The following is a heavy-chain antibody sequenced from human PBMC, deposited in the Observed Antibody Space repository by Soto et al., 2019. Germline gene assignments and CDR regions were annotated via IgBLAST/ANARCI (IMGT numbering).Heavy chain of an antibody. J-gene: IGHJ3*01. Sequence: QVHLVQSGAEVKKPGASVKVSCKASGYTFTGYYIHWVRQAPGQGLEWMGWINPKSGGANIAQKLQGWVTMTSDTSISTIYMELSKLRSNDTAVYYCARDYYDGSASYGIEFWGQGTMVTVAS. D-gene: IGHD3-16*01. V-gene: IGHV1-2*04. CDR2: INPKSGGA. CDR3: ARDYYDGSASYGIEF. CDR1: GYTFTGYY.